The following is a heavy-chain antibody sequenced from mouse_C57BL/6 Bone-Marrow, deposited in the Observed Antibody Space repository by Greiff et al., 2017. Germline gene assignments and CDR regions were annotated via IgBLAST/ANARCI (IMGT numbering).Heavy chain of an antibody. Sequence: DVKLVESGGGLVKPGGSLKLSCAASGFTFSDYGMHWVRQSPEKGLEWVAYISSGSSTIYYADTVKGRFTISRDNAKNTLFLQMTSLRSEDTAMYYCARDGSSSLAYWGQGTLVTVSA. CDR3: ARDGSSSLAY. CDR1: GFTFSDYG. D-gene: IGHD1-1*01. J-gene: IGHJ3*01. CDR2: ISSGSSTI. V-gene: IGHV5-17*01.